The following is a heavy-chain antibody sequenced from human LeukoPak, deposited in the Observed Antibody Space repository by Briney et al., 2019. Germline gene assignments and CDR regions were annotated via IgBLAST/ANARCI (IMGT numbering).Heavy chain of an antibody. Sequence: ASVKVSCKAFGGTFSSYAISWVRQAPGQGLEWMGGIIPIFGTANYAQKFQGRVTITTDESTSTAYMELSSLRSEDTAVYYCARDSSDAFDIWGQGTMVTVSS. D-gene: IGHD2-2*01. V-gene: IGHV1-69*05. J-gene: IGHJ3*02. CDR2: IIPIFGTA. CDR3: ARDSSDAFDI. CDR1: GGTFSSYA.